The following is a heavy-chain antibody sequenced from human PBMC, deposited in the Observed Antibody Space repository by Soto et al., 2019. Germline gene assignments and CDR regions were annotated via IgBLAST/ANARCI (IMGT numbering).Heavy chain of an antibody. CDR1: GGSISSYY. D-gene: IGHD6-19*01. J-gene: IGHJ4*02. CDR3: ARAGRRYSSGWYEDY. V-gene: IGHV4-59*01. Sequence: QVQLQESGPGLVKPSETLSLTCTVSGGSISSYYWSWIRQPPGKGLEWIGYIYYSGSTNYNPSLKSRVTISVDTSKNQFSRKLSSVTAADTAVYYCARAGRRYSSGWYEDYWGQGTLVTVPS. CDR2: IYYSGST.